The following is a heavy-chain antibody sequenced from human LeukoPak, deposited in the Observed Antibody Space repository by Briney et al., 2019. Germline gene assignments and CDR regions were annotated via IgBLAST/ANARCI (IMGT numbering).Heavy chain of an antibody. D-gene: IGHD3-3*01. CDR3: ARDSYDFWSGYYTLYGMDV. Sequence: GSLRLSCAASGFTFSSYGMHWVRQAPGKGLEWVAVIWYDGSNKYYADSVKGRFTISRDNSKNTLYLQMNSLRAEDTAVYYCARDSYDFWSGYYTLYGMDVWGQGTTVTVSS. V-gene: IGHV3-33*01. J-gene: IGHJ6*02. CDR2: IWYDGSNK. CDR1: GFTFSSYG.